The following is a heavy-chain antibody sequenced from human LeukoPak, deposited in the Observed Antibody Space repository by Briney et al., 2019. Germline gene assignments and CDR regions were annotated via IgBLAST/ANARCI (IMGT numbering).Heavy chain of an antibody. CDR2: SHYSGST. CDR3: VRGQWGFDY. Sequence: SETLSLTCSVSGGSISSYYWSWIRQPPGKGLEWIGYSHYSGSTKYNPPLKSRVTISVDPSKNQISLKLSSVTAADTAVYYCVRGQWGFDYWGQGTLVTVSS. J-gene: IGHJ4*02. D-gene: IGHD1-26*01. V-gene: IGHV4-59*01. CDR1: GGSISSYY.